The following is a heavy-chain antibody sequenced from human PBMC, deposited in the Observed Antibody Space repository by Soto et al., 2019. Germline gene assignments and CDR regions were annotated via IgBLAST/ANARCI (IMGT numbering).Heavy chain of an antibody. CDR1: GFSVSAIY. D-gene: IGHD5-18*01. CDR2: IYSGGST. V-gene: IGHV3-66*01. CDR3: ARDRGYGLVMDV. Sequence: EVQLVESGGGLVQPGGSLRLSCAASGFSVSAIYMSWVRQPPGKGLEWVSVIYSGGSTYYADSVKGRFIISRDNSKNTLFLQMNSLGAEDTAVYYCARDRGYGLVMDVWGQGTTVTVSS. J-gene: IGHJ6*02.